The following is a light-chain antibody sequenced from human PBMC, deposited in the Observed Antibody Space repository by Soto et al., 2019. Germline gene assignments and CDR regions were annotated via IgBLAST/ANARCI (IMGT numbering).Light chain of an antibody. J-gene: IGLJ1*01. CDR1: SSDVGAYNY. V-gene: IGLV2-8*01. CDR3: TSHAGTINFPYV. CDR2: EVS. Sequence: QSALTQPPSASGSPGQSVTISCTGTSSDVGAYNYVSWYQHHPGKAPKLMIYEVSKRPSGVPDRFSGSKSGNTASLSVSGLPAEDEADYYCTSHAGTINFPYVFGSGTKLTVL.